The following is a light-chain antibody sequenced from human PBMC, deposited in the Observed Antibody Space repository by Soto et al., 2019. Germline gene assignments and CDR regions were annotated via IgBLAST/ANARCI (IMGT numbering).Light chain of an antibody. J-gene: IGLJ2*01. Sequence: QSVLTQPPSVSGAPGQTVTISCTGSSSNIGAGYDVPWYQQLPGTAPTLLIYGISNRPSGVPDRFSGSKSGTSASLAITGLQAEDEADYYCQSYDSSLRMVFGGGTKVTVL. CDR1: SSNIGAGYD. V-gene: IGLV1-40*01. CDR2: GIS. CDR3: QSYDSSLRMV.